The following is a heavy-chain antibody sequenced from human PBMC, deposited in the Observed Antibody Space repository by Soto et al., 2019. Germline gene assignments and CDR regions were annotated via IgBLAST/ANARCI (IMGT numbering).Heavy chain of an antibody. D-gene: IGHD3-3*01. CDR3: ARDSPTNYDFWSGYFGLYYYYGMDV. J-gene: IGHJ6*02. V-gene: IGHV3-7*05. CDR1: GCPFISCW. Sequence: GGSLRLSCAPSGCPFISCWMSWVRQAPGKGLEWVANIKQDGSEKYYVDSVKGRFTISRDNAKNSLYLQMNSLRAEDTAVYYCARDSPTNYDFWSGYFGLYYYYGMDVWGQGTTVTVSS. CDR2: IKQDGSEK.